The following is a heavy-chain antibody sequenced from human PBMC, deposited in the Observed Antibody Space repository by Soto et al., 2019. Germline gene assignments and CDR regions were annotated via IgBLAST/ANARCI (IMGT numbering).Heavy chain of an antibody. Sequence: QVHLVQSSAEVKKPGSSVKVSCKASGGTFTSTAFSWVRQAPGQGLEWMGGIIPVLGTPNYVQKFQARVTITADASTTTVHMELSSLRSDDTAVYYCASSAGLDHLLNYYGLNVWGQGTTVTVSS. CDR3: ASSAGLDHLLNYYGLNV. CDR2: IIPVLGTP. CDR1: GGTFTSTA. D-gene: IGHD6-13*01. J-gene: IGHJ6*02. V-gene: IGHV1-69*01.